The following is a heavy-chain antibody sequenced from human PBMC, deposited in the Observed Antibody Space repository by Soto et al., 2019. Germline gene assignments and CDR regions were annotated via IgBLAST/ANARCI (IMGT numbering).Heavy chain of an antibody. Sequence: SDTLSLTCAIYGSSFSGYYWGWIRQPPGRGLEWIGEINHSGNTNYNPSLKSRVTISADTSKNQFSLKLTSVTAADTAVYYCASVIHYYDTSGSYAWYFDDWGQGSLVTVAS. CDR1: GSSFSGYY. V-gene: IGHV4-34*01. D-gene: IGHD3-22*01. J-gene: IGHJ4*02. CDR3: ASVIHYYDTSGSYAWYFDD. CDR2: INHSGNT.